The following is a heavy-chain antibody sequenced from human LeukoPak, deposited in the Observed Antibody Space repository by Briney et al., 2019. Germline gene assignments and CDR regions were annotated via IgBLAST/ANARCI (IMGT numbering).Heavy chain of an antibody. CDR3: ARAIGLNWFDP. J-gene: IGHJ5*02. CDR1: GFTFSSYA. D-gene: IGHD1-26*01. Sequence: PGGSLRLSCAASGFTFSSYAMHWVRQAPGKGLEWVAVISYDGSNKYYADSVKGRFTISRDNAKNSLYLQMNSLRAEDTAVYYCARAIGLNWFDPWGQGTLVTVSS. V-gene: IGHV3-30-3*01. CDR2: ISYDGSNK.